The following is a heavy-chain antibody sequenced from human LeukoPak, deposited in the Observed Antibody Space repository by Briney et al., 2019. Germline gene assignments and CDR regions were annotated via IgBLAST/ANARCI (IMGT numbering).Heavy chain of an antibody. J-gene: IGHJ6*03. Sequence: GGSLRLSCATSGITFSGHAMSWVRQAPGKGLEWVSLISGSGGHTYYGDSVKGRFTISRDNSKNTFYLQMNSLRADDTAVYYCAKGGVATMRDGYNYYYYYMEVWGKGTTVTVSS. CDR3: AKGGVATMRDGYNYYYYYMEV. D-gene: IGHD5-24*01. V-gene: IGHV3-23*01. CDR1: GITFSGHA. CDR2: ISGSGGHT.